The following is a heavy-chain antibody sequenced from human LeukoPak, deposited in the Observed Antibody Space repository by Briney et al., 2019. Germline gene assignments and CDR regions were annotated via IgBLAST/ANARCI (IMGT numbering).Heavy chain of an antibody. CDR2: IIPIFGTA. Sequence: GASVKVSCKASGGTFSSYAISWVRQAPGQGLEWMGRIIPIFGTANYAQKFQGRVTITTDESTSTAYMELSSLRAEDTAVYYCAKDPDRGVRGVSDYWGQGTLVTVSS. CDR3: AKDPDRGVRGVSDY. J-gene: IGHJ4*02. CDR1: GGTFSSYA. V-gene: IGHV1-69*05. D-gene: IGHD3-10*01.